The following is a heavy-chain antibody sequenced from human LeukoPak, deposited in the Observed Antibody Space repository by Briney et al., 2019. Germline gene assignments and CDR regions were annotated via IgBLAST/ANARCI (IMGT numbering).Heavy chain of an antibody. Sequence: PGGSLRLSCAASGFTFDDYAMHWVRQAPGKGLEWVSGISWNSGSIGYADSVKGRFTISRDNAKNSLYLQMNSLRAEDTAAYYCARTYGSGSYGDYWGQGILVTVSS. D-gene: IGHD3-10*01. CDR1: GFTFDDYA. CDR2: ISWNSGSI. J-gene: IGHJ4*02. CDR3: ARTYGSGSYGDY. V-gene: IGHV3-9*01.